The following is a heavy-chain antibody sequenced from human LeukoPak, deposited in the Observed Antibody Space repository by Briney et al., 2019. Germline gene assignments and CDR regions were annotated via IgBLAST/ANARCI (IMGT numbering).Heavy chain of an antibody. Sequence: GGSLRLSCAASGFTFSSYWMSWVRQAPGKGLEWVANIKQDGGDKYYVDSVKGRFTISRDNAKNSLYLQMNSLRAEDTAVYYCARVRTSTGYNFEYWGQGTLVTVSS. CDR2: IKQDGGDK. J-gene: IGHJ4*02. D-gene: IGHD3-9*01. CDR1: GFTFSSYW. V-gene: IGHV3-7*02. CDR3: ARVRTSTGYNFEY.